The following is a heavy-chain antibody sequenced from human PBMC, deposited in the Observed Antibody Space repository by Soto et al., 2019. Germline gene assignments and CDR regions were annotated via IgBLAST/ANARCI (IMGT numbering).Heavy chain of an antibody. J-gene: IGHJ2*01. CDR1: GGSFSGYY. CDR3: ARGRRYWYFDL. V-gene: IGHV4-34*01. Sequence: QVQLQQWGAGLLKPSETLSLTCAVYGGSFSGYYWSWIRQPPGKGLEWIGEINHSGSTNYNPSLKSRVPMSVDTSKNQFSLKLSSVTAADTAVYYCARGRRYWYFDLWGRGTLVTVSS. CDR2: INHSGST.